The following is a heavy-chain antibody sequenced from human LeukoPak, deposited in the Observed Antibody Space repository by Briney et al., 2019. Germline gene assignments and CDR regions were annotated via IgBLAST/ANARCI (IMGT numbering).Heavy chain of an antibody. CDR2: INHSGST. Sequence: SETLPLTCAVYGGSFSGYYWSWIRQPPGKGLEWIGEINHSGSTNYNPSLKSRVTISVDTSKNQFSLKLSSVTAADTAVYYCARGEIFDYYYYYYMDVWGKGTTVTVSS. D-gene: IGHD2-15*01. J-gene: IGHJ6*03. V-gene: IGHV4-34*01. CDR1: GGSFSGYY. CDR3: ARGEIFDYYYYYYMDV.